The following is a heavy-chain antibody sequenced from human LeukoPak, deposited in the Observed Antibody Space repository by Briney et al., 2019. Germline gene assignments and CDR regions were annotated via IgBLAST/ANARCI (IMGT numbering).Heavy chain of an antibody. CDR3: AIITMVRGVLFDP. V-gene: IGHV1-69*04. D-gene: IGHD3-10*01. J-gene: IGHJ5*02. Sequence: SVKVSCKASGGTFSSYAISWVRQAPGQGLEWMGRIIPILGIANYAQKFQGRVTITADKSTSTAYMELSSLRSEDTAVYYCAIITMVRGVLFDPWGQGTLVTVSS. CDR2: IIPILGIA. CDR1: GGTFSSYA.